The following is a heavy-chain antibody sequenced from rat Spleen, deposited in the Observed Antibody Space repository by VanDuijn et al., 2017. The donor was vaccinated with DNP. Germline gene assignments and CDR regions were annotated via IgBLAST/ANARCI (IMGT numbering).Heavy chain of an antibody. J-gene: IGHJ2*01. V-gene: IGHV5-19*01. Sequence: EVQLVESGGGLVQPGRSLKLSCAASGFTFSNYGMHWIRQAPTKGLEWVASISPSGGSTYYRDSVKGPFTISRNNAKSTLYLQMDSLRSEETATYYCETHRDYYYDGSYDPYWGHGVMVTVSS. CDR2: ISPSGGST. CDR3: ETHRDYYYDGSYDPY. CDR1: GFTFSNYG. D-gene: IGHD1-12*02.